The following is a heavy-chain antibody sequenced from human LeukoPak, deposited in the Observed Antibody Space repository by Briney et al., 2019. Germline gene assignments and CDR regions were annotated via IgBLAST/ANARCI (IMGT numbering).Heavy chain of an antibody. D-gene: IGHD2-15*01. CDR1: TPTPTSYS. Sequence: GPPVKVSCKLSTPTPTSYSISWVRHAPGQGLEWIGATLPIFAPANHTQKFPGRVTITADKSTSTGYMELSSLRSEDTAVYYWAREGSSWYGNYFDYWGQGTLVTVS. CDR3: AREGSSWYGNYFDY. V-gene: IGHV1-69*06. J-gene: IGHJ4*02. CDR2: TLPIFAPA.